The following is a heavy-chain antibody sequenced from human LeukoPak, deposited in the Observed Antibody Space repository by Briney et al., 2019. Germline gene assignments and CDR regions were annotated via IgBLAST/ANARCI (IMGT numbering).Heavy chain of an antibody. Sequence: PGGSLRLSCAASGFTFSIYAMSWVRQAPGKGLEWVSAISGSGGSTYYADSVKGRFTVSRDSSKNTLYLQLNSLRPEDTGLYYCARERRRDGYNYKDYWGQGTQVSVSS. CDR3: ARERRRDGYNYKDY. CDR2: ISGSGGST. D-gene: IGHD5-24*01. CDR1: GFTFSIYA. V-gene: IGHV3-23*01. J-gene: IGHJ4*02.